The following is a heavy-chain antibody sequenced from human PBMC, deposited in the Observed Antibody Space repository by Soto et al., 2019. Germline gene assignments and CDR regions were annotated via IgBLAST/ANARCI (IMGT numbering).Heavy chain of an antibody. CDR2: IKSKTDGGTT. CDR3: TTDSPLSRYCSSTSCSNYYYYYYMDV. D-gene: IGHD2-2*01. V-gene: IGHV3-15*01. CDR1: GFTFSNAW. Sequence: GGSLRLSCAASGFTFSNAWMSWVRQAPGKGLEWVGRIKSKTDGGTTDYAAPVKGRFTISRDDSKNTLYLQMNSLKTEDTAVYYCTTDSPLSRYCSSTSCSNYYYYYYMDVWGKGTTVTVSS. J-gene: IGHJ6*03.